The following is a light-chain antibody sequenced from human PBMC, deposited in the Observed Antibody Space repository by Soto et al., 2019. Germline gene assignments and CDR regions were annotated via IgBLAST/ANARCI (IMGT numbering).Light chain of an antibody. CDR2: DAS. V-gene: IGKV3-11*01. J-gene: IGKJ4*01. Sequence: EIVLTQSPATLSLSPGERATLSCRASQSVSSYLAWYQQTPGQAPRLLIYDASNRATGIPARFSGSGSGTDFTLTISSLEPADFPGYDCQQRSNRPLTFGGGTKVEIK. CDR1: QSVSSY. CDR3: QQRSNRPLT.